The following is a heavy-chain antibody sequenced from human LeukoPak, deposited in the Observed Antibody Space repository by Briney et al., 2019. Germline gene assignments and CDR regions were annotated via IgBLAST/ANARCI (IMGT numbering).Heavy chain of an antibody. V-gene: IGHV1-2*06. J-gene: IGHJ3*02. D-gene: IGHD1-14*01. CDR3: ARVSALARGATGQPAFDI. Sequence: ASVKVSCKASGYTFTGYYMHWVGQAPGQGLEWMGRINPNSGGTNYAQKFQGRVTMSRDTSISTAYMELSRLRSDDTAVYYCARVSALARGATGQPAFDIWGQGTMVTVSS. CDR1: GYTFTGYY. CDR2: INPNSGGT.